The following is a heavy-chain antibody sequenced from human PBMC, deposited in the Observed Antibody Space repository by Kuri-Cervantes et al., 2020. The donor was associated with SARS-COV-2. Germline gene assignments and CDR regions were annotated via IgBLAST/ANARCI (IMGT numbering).Heavy chain of an antibody. D-gene: IGHD3-9*01. Sequence: GGSLRLSCAASGFTFSNAWMSWVRQAPGKGLEWVGRIKSKTDGGTTDYAAPVKGRFTISRDDSKNTLYLQMNSLRAEDTAVYYCARDSFGLRYFDWLSYFDYWGQGTLVTVSS. V-gene: IGHV3-15*01. CDR2: IKSKTDGGTT. CDR3: ARDSFGLRYFDWLSYFDY. J-gene: IGHJ4*02. CDR1: GFTFSNAW.